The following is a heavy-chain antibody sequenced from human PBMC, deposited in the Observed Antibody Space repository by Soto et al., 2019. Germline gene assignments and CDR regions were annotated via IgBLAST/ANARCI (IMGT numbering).Heavy chain of an antibody. CDR2: LYREGTT. CDR3: ARFLPDSSGYYYDY. CDR1: GFTVSSNY. Sequence: GGSLRLSCAASGFTVSSNYMSWVRKAPGKGPEWVSILYREGTTYYTESVKGRFTISRDDSRNTLDLQMNILRAEDTAVYYCARFLPDSSGYYYDYWGQGTLVTVSS. J-gene: IGHJ4*02. D-gene: IGHD3-22*01. V-gene: IGHV3-53*01.